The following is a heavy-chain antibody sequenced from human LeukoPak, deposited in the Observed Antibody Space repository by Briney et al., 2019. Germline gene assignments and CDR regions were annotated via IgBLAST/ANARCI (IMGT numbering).Heavy chain of an antibody. CDR2: IKQDGSEK. V-gene: IGHV3-7*04. CDR1: GFTFSNYA. Sequence: GGSLRLSCAASGFTFSNYAMSWVRQAPGKGLEWVANIKQDGSEKYYMDSVKGRFTISKDNAKNSLFLQMNSLRAEDTAVYYCARDDYSASDHWGQGTLVTVSS. CDR3: ARDDYSASDH. D-gene: IGHD4-11*01. J-gene: IGHJ4*02.